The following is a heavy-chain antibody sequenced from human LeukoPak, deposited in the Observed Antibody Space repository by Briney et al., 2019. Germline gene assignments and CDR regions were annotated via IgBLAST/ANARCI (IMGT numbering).Heavy chain of an antibody. D-gene: IGHD6-19*01. Sequence: GGPLRLSCAASGFTFSSYGMHWVRQAPGKGLEWVAFIRYDGSNKYYADSVKGRFTISRDNSKNTLYLQMNSLRAEDTAVYYCAKDESLYSSGWCHDYWGQGTLVTVSS. CDR1: GFTFSSYG. CDR2: IRYDGSNK. V-gene: IGHV3-30*02. J-gene: IGHJ4*02. CDR3: AKDESLYSSGWCHDY.